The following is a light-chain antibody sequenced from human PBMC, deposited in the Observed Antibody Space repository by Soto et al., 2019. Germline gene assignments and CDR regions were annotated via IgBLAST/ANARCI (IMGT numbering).Light chain of an antibody. J-gene: IGLJ3*02. CDR1: SGSVSMSNY. V-gene: IGLV8-61*01. CDR2: STY. CDR3: ALYMDSGISV. Sequence: QTVVTQEPPFSVSPGETVTLTCGLTSGSVSMSNYPSWFQQTPGQPPCTLIHSTYTRPSGVPDRFSGSILGNKAALTITGAQADDESDYYCALYMDSGISVFGGGTKLTVL.